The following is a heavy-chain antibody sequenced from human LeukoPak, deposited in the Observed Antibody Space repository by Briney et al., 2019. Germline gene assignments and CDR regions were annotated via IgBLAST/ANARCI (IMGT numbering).Heavy chain of an antibody. V-gene: IGHV3-23*01. CDR3: AKMPQYYYDSSGYFDY. J-gene: IGHJ4*02. D-gene: IGHD3-22*01. Sequence: GGSLRLSCEASGFTFSSYAMSWVRQAPGKGLEWVSGIRGSGGSTYYADSVKGRFTISRDNSKNTLYLQMNSLRSEDTAVYYCAKMPQYYYDSSGYFDYWGQGTLFTVSS. CDR2: IRGSGGST. CDR1: GFTFSSYA.